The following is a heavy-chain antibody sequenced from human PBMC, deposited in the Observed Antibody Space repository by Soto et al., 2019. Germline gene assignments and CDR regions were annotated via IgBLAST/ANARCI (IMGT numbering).Heavy chain of an antibody. D-gene: IGHD6-6*01. J-gene: IGHJ4*02. CDR1: GFTFSSFE. CDR2: IGSSGSTI. V-gene: IGHV3-48*03. CDR3: ARATYSSSYYFDS. Sequence: EVQLVESGGGLVQPGGSLRLSCAASGFTFSSFEMNWVRQAPGKGLEWVSKIGSSGSTIWYADSVKGRFTISRDNAKNSRYLQMNSLRGEDTAVYYCARATYSSSYYFDSWGQGTLVTVSS.